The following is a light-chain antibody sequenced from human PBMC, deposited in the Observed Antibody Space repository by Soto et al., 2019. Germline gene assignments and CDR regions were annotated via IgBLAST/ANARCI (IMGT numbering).Light chain of an antibody. J-gene: IGLJ2*01. Sequence: QSALTQPPSASGSPGQSVTISCTGTSSDVGGYSYVSWYQQHPGKAPKLMISEVNKRPSGVPDRFSGSKSGNTASLTVSGLQAEDEADYYCSSYAGSRIVVFGGGTKLTVL. CDR3: SSYAGSRIVV. CDR1: SSDVGGYSY. CDR2: EVN. V-gene: IGLV2-8*01.